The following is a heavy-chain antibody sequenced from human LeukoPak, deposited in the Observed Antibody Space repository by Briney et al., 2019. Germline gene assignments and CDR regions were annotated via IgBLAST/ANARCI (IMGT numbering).Heavy chain of an antibody. J-gene: IGHJ4*02. Sequence: SETLSLTCTVSGGSISSSSYYWGWIRQPPGKGLEWIGSIYYSGSTYYNPSLKSRVTISVDTSKNQFSLKLSSVTAADTAVYYCARGYDSSEEDHFDYWGQGTLVTVSS. CDR2: IYYSGST. CDR1: GGSISSSSYY. V-gene: IGHV4-39*01. D-gene: IGHD3-22*01. CDR3: ARGYDSSEEDHFDY.